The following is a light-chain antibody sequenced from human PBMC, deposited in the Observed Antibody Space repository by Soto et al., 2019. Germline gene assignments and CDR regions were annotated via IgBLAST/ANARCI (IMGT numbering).Light chain of an antibody. V-gene: IGLV1-47*01. J-gene: IGLJ2*01. CDR2: RND. CDR3: ATWDDSLSGPV. CDR1: SSNIGSNY. Sequence: HSVLTQPPSASGTPGQRVTISCSGSSSNIGSNYVYWYQQLPGTAPKLLFYRNDQRPSGVPDRFSGSKSGTSASLAISGLRSEDEADYYCATWDDSLSGPVFGGGTKLTVL.